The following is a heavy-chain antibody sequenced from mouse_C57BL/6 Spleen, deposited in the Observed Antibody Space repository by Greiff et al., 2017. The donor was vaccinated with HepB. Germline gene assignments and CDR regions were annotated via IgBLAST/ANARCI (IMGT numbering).Heavy chain of an antibody. J-gene: IGHJ4*01. Sequence: DVHLVESGAELVRPGASVKLSCTASGFNIKDDYMHWVKQRPEQGLEWIGWIDPENGDTEYASKFQGKATITADTSSNTAYLQLSSLTSEDTAVYYCTTTHYYGSSYPYAMDYWGQGTSVTVSS. CDR3: TTTHYYGSSYPYAMDY. V-gene: IGHV14-4*01. CDR2: IDPENGDT. CDR1: GFNIKDDY. D-gene: IGHD1-1*01.